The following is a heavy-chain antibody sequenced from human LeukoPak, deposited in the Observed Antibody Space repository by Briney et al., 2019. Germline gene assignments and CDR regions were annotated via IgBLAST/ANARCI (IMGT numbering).Heavy chain of an antibody. CDR1: GGSISSGSYY. Sequence: SETLSLTCTVSGGSISSGSYYWSWIRQPAGKGLEWTGRIYTSGSTNYNPSLKSRVTISVDTSKNQFSLKLSSVTAADTAVYYCARGQDVIVVTSDAFDIWGQGTMVTVSS. CDR2: IYTSGST. CDR3: ARGQDVIVVTSDAFDI. V-gene: IGHV4-61*02. J-gene: IGHJ3*02. D-gene: IGHD3-22*01.